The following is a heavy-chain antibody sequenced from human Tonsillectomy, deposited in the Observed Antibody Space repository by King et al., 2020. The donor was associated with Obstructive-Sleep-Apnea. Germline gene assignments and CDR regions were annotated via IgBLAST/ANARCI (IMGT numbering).Heavy chain of an antibody. CDR3: AKDAEPIPTAADF. CDR2: ISWKSDSL. J-gene: IGHJ4*02. D-gene: IGHD6-13*01. Sequence: VQLVESGGGLVQPGRSLRLSCVTSGFTFEDYAMHWVRQVPGKGLEWVSGISWKSDSLGYADSVKGRFTISRDNAKNSLYLQMNSLRPEDTAFYYCAKDAEPIPTAADFWGQGTLVTVSS. V-gene: IGHV3-9*01. CDR1: GFTFEDYA.